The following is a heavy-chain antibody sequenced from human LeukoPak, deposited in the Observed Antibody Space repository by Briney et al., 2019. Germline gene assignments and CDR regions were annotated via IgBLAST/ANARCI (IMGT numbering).Heavy chain of an antibody. CDR2: IIPILGIA. V-gene: IGHV1-69*04. D-gene: IGHD3-10*01. CDR1: GYTFTSYG. Sequence: SVKVSCKTSGYTFTSYGVYWVRQAPGQGLEWMGRIIPILGIANYAEKFQGRVTITADKSTSTAYMELSSLRSEDTAVYYCARAMVRGVNLIDYWGQGTLVTVSS. CDR3: ARAMVRGVNLIDY. J-gene: IGHJ4*02.